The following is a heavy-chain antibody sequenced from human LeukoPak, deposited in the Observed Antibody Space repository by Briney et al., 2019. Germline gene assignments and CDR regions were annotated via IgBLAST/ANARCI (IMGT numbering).Heavy chain of an antibody. CDR3: ARHSQWLRKYYFDY. D-gene: IGHD5-12*01. Sequence: SVKASCKASGGTFSSYAISWVRQAPGQGLEWMGGIIPIFGTANYTQKFQGRVTITADESTSTAYMELSSLRSEDTAVYYCARHSQWLRKYYFDYWGQGTLVTVSS. CDR2: IIPIFGTA. J-gene: IGHJ4*02. V-gene: IGHV1-69*13. CDR1: GGTFSSYA.